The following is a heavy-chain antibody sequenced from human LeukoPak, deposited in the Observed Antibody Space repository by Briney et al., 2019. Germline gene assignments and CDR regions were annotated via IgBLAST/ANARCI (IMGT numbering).Heavy chain of an antibody. V-gene: IGHV4-30-2*01. J-gene: IGHJ4*02. CDR2: MYHSGST. CDR1: GGSISSGGYS. CDR3: ARGADYGDYYYFDY. Sequence: SQTLSLTCAVSGGSISSGGYSWSWIRQPPGKGLEGIGYMYHSGSTYYNPSLKSRVTISVDRSKNQFSLKLSSVTAADTAVYYCARGADYGDYYYFDYWGQGTLVTVSS. D-gene: IGHD4-17*01.